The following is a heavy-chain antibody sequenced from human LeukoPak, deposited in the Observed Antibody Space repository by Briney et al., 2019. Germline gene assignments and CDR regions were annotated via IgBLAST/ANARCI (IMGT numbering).Heavy chain of an antibody. V-gene: IGHV3-23*01. D-gene: IGHD3-10*01. CDR2: SSGSDGNT. J-gene: IGHJ4*02. CDR1: GFTLRSYA. Sequence: GGSLRLSCAASGFTLRSYAMNWVRQAPGEGLEWVSASSGSDGNTYYADSVKGRFTISRDDSKNTLYLQMNRLRAEDTALYYCAKAATFYYGSDLWGQGILVAVSS. CDR3: AKAATFYYGSDL.